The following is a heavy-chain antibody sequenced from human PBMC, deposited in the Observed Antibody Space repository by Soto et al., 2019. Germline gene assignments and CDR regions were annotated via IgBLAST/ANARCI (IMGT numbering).Heavy chain of an antibody. J-gene: IGHJ4*02. V-gene: IGHV3-23*01. CDR2: ISGSGGSP. D-gene: IGHD2-2*01. CDR1: GFTFSSYA. Sequence: EVQLLESGGGLVQPGGSLRLSCAASGFTFSSYAMSWVRQAPGKGLEWVSTISGSGGSPYYADSVKGRSTISRDNSKNKLYLQMNSVRAEDTAVYYCAKRRYCRLTSWYGKPFDYWGQGTLVTVFS. CDR3: AKRRYCRLTSWYGKPFDY.